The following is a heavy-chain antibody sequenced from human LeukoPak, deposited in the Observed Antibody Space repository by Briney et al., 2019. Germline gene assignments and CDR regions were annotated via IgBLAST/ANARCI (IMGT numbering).Heavy chain of an antibody. D-gene: IGHD5-12*01. CDR3: ARFASIDYFDY. V-gene: IGHV3-48*03. CDR2: ISSSGSTI. CDR1: GFTFSSYE. J-gene: IGHJ4*02. Sequence: QPGGSLRLSCAASGFTFSSYEMNWLRQAPGKGLEWVSYISSSGSTIYYADSVKGRFTISRDNAKNSLYLQMNSLRAEDTAVYYCARFASIDYFDYWGQGTLVTVSS.